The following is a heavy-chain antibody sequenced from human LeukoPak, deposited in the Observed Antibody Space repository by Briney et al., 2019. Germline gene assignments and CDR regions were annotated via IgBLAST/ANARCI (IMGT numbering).Heavy chain of an antibody. CDR1: GGSISNYF. J-gene: IGHJ3*02. V-gene: IGHV4-59*01. CDR2: VHYSGST. Sequence: PSETLSLTCTVSGGSISNYFWSWIRQSPGKGLEWIGYVHYSGSTNYNPSLKSRVTISVDASKNQFSLKLSSVTAADTAVYYCARDRGSYYVGDAFDIWGQGTMVTVSS. CDR3: ARDRGSYYVGDAFDI. D-gene: IGHD3-10*01.